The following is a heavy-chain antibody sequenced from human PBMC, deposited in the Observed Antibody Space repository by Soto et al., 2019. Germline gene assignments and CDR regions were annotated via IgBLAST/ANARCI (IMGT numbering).Heavy chain of an antibody. Sequence: PSETLSVTCTVSGGSISSGGYYWSWIRKPPGKGLEWIGYIYYSGSTYYNPSLKSRVTISVDTSKNQFSLKLSSVTAADTAVYYCTGDSRYYYYGMDVWGQGTTVTVSS. D-gene: IGHD3-16*01. V-gene: IGHV4-30-4*01. CDR2: IYYSGST. CDR3: TGDSRYYYYGMDV. CDR1: GGSISSGGYY. J-gene: IGHJ6*02.